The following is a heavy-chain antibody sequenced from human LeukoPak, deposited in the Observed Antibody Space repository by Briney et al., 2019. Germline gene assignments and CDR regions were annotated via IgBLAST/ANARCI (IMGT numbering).Heavy chain of an antibody. V-gene: IGHV4-39*07. CDR3: ARVRYYDFWSGYFDAFDI. Sequence: SETLSLTCTVSGGSISSSSYYWGWIRQPPGKGLEWIGSIYYSGSTYYNPSLKSRVTISVGTSKNQFSLKLSSVTAADTAVYYCARVRYYDFWSGYFDAFDIWGQGTMVTVSS. CDR1: GGSISSSSYY. CDR2: IYYSGST. D-gene: IGHD3-3*01. J-gene: IGHJ3*02.